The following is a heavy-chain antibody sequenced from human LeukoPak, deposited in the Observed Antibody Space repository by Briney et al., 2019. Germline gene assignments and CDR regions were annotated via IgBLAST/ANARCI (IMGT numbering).Heavy chain of an antibody. J-gene: IGHJ5*02. Sequence: GGSLRLSCAATGFTFSTYSMNWVRQAPGKGLEWVSSITRGSDYIYYADSVKGRFTISRDNAKNALHLQMNTLRAEDTAVYYCARVGGDGLVLRSNWFDPWGQGTLVTVSS. CDR3: ARVGGDGLVLRSNWFDP. V-gene: IGHV3-21*01. D-gene: IGHD2-21*02. CDR1: GFTFSTYS. CDR2: ITRGSDYI.